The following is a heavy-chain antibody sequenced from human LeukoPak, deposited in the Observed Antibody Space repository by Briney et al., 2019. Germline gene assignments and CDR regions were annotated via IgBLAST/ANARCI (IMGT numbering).Heavy chain of an antibody. J-gene: IGHJ4*02. CDR2: ISGSGDTI. D-gene: IGHD3-16*01. Sequence: GGSLRLSCAASGFTFSAYEMNWVRQAPGKGPEWLSYISGSGDTIYYAESVKGRFTISRDNAKNSLYLQMSSLRAEDTAVYYCVSAYGGLLDYWGQGTLVTVSS. CDR1: GFTFSAYE. CDR3: VSAYGGLLDY. V-gene: IGHV3-48*03.